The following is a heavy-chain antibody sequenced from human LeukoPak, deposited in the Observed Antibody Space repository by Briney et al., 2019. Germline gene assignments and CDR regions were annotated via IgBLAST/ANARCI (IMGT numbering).Heavy chain of an antibody. J-gene: IGHJ4*02. V-gene: IGHV4-59*08. CDR2: FHYSGST. CDR3: ARHHDGGPKLRLDF. D-gene: IGHD2-15*01. Sequence: SETLSLTCRVSGASVSNYYWSWIRQSPGKGLEWIGFFHYSGSTNYNPSLNSRVTTSIDASMNQLSLTLVSVTAADTAVYFCARHHDGGPKLRLDFWGLGVLVTVSS. CDR1: GASVSNYY.